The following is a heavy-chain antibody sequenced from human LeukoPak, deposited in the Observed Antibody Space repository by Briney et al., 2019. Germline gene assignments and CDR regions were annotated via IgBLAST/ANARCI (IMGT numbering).Heavy chain of an antibody. CDR2: ISGSGGST. V-gene: IGHV3-23*01. CDR3: AKDPNWNPTRGY. CDR1: GFTFSSYA. Sequence: GGSLRLSCAASGFTFSSYAMRWVRQAPGKGLEWVSGISGSGGSTDYADSVKGRFTISRDNSKNTLYLQMNSLRAEDTAVYYCAKDPNWNPTRGYWGQGTLVTVSS. J-gene: IGHJ4*02. D-gene: IGHD1-1*01.